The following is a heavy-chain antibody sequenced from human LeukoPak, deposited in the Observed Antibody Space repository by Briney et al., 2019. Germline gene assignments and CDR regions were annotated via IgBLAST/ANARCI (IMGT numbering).Heavy chain of an antibody. CDR3: AKDPPILRWSFDY. D-gene: IGHD4-23*01. CDR2: ITDGGGST. J-gene: IGHJ4*02. CDR1: GFTFSTYA. Sequence: GRSLRLSCAASGFTFSTYAMSWVCRTPGKGLEWVSAITDGGGSTYYADSVKGRFTISRGNSKNTLYLQMNSLRAEDTAVYYCAKDPPILRWSFDYWGQGTLVTVSS. V-gene: IGHV3-23*01.